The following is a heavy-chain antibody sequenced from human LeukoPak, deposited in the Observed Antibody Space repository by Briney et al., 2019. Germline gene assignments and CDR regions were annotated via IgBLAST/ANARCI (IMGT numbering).Heavy chain of an antibody. CDR3: AKVGGGLRLGDIPLDY. J-gene: IGHJ4*02. D-gene: IGHD3-16*01. V-gene: IGHV3-23*01. CDR1: GFTFSSYA. CDR2: ISGSGGST. Sequence: PGGSLRLSCAASGFTFSSYAMSWVRQAPGKGLEWVSAISGSGGSTYYADSVTGRFTISRDNAKNTLYLQMNSLRAEDTAVYYCAKVGGGLRLGDIPLDYWGQGTLVTVSS.